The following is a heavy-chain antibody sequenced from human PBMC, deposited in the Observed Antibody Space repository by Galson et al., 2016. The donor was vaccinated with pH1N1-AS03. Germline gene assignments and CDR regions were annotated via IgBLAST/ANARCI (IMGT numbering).Heavy chain of an antibody. V-gene: IGHV3-64D*06. J-gene: IGHJ3*01. CDR3: VKDLTGWGAFDF. CDR1: GFTFNKYV. Sequence: SLRLSCAGSGFTFNKYVMHWVRQAPGKGLEYVSGVYPNGVSPHYADSVKDRFTISRDNSKNTLSLQMSSLTTEDTAVYYCVKDLTGWGAFDFWGQGTMVTVSS. D-gene: IGHD6-19*01. CDR2: VYPNGVSP.